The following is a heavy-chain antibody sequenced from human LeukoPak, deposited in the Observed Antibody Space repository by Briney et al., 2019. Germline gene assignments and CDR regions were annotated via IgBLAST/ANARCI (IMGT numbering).Heavy chain of an antibody. Sequence: ASVNVSCKAAGYTFSKFAIHWVRQAPGQGLEWMGWINTFNGNTDFAQKLQGRVTMTTDTSTSTAYLKLRSLTSDDTAVYYCARRGAARPPYFYYYLDVWGEGTTVTV. V-gene: IGHV1-18*01. D-gene: IGHD6-6*01. CDR1: GYTFSKFA. CDR2: INTFNGNT. CDR3: ARRGAARPPYFYYYLDV. J-gene: IGHJ6*03.